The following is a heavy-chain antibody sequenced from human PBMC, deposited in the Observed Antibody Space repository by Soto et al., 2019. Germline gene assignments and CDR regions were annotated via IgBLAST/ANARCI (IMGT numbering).Heavy chain of an antibody. CDR3: ARDPQYCSGYYFSGLGDI. CDR1: GYTFTRYG. D-gene: IGHD3-22*01. J-gene: IGHJ3*02. Sequence: GASVKVSCKASGYTFTRYGVSWVRQAPGQGLKWMGWISVYNGNTPYAQNLQGRVTMTTDTSTSMAYMELRSLRSDDTAMYYCARDPQYCSGYYFSGLGDIWGQGTMVTVSS. CDR2: ISVYNGNT. V-gene: IGHV1-18*01.